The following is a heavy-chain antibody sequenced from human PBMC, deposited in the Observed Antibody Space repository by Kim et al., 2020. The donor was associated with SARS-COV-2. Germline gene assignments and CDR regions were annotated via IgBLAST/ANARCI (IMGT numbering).Heavy chain of an antibody. CDR3: ARDYLTDYGDYGRTAEYFQH. CDR2: ISYDGSNK. Sequence: GGSLRLSCAASGFTFSSYAMHWVRQAPGKGLEWVAVISYDGSNKYYVDSVKGRFTISRDNSKNTLYLQMNSLRAEDTAVYYCARDYLTDYGDYGRTAEYFQHWGQGTLVTVSS. J-gene: IGHJ1*01. D-gene: IGHD4-17*01. V-gene: IGHV3-30*04. CDR1: GFTFSSYA.